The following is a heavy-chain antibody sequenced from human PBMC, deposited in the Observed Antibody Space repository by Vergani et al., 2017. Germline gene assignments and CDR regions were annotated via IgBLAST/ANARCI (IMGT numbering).Heavy chain of an antibody. V-gene: IGHV3-21*01. D-gene: IGHD3-22*01. Sequence: EVQLVESGGGLVKPGGSLRLSCAASGFTFSSYSMNWVRQAPGKGLEWVSSISSSSSYIYYADSVKGRFTISRDNAKNSLYLQMNSLRAEDTAVYYCARDGSSGYYEGYYYYYMDVWGKGTTVTVSS. J-gene: IGHJ6*03. CDR3: ARDGSSGYYEGYYYYYMDV. CDR1: GFTFSSYS. CDR2: ISSSSSYI.